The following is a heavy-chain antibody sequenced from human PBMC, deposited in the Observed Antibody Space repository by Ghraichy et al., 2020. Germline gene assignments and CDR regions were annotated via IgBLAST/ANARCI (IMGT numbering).Heavy chain of an antibody. CDR2: IVVGSGNT. J-gene: IGHJ4*02. D-gene: IGHD6-13*01. CDR1: GFTFTSSA. CDR3: AAGAARSSCPYFDY. Sequence: SVKVSCKASGFTFTSSAVQWVRQARGQRLEWIGWIVVGSGNTNYAQKFQERVTITRDMSTSTAYMELSSLRSEDTAVYYCAAGAARSSCPYFDYWGQGTLVTVSS. V-gene: IGHV1-58*01.